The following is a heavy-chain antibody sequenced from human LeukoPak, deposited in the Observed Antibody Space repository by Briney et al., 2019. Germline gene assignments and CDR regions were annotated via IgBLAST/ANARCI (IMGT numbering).Heavy chain of an antibody. CDR2: ISAYNGNT. Sequence: ASVKVSCKASGYTFTSYGISWVRQAPGQGLEWMGWISAYNGNTNYAQKLQGRVTMTTDTSTSTVYMELSSLRSEDTAVYSCARGEYSSPRSAFDIWGQGTMVTVSS. V-gene: IGHV1-18*01. CDR3: ARGEYSSPRSAFDI. J-gene: IGHJ3*02. CDR1: GYTFTSYG. D-gene: IGHD6-6*01.